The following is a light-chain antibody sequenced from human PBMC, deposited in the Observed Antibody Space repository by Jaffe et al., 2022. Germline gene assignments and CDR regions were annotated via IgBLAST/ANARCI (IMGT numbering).Light chain of an antibody. V-gene: IGLV8-61*01. CDR3: VLYMGNGSVI. CDR1: SGSVSTTYY. Sequence: QTVVTQEPSFSVSPGGTVTLTCGLSSGSVSTTYYPSWYQQTPGQPPRTLIYNTNKRSSGVPDRFSGSILGNKAALIITGAQADDEYDYYCVLYMGNGSVIFGGGTKLTVL. CDR2: NTN. J-gene: IGLJ2*01.